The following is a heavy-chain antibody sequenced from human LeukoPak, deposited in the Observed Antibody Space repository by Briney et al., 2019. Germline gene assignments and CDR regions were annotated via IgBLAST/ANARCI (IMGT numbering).Heavy chain of an antibody. V-gene: IGHV4-39*07. CDR1: GGSISSSSYY. CDR3: ARRGNLWAR. CDR2: IYYSGST. Sequence: PSETLSLTCTVSGGSISSSSYYWGWIRQPPGKGLEWIGSIYYSGSTYYNPSLKSRVTISVDTSKNQFSLKLSSVTAADTAVYYCARRGNLWARWGQGTLVTVSS. D-gene: IGHD2/OR15-2a*01. J-gene: IGHJ4*02.